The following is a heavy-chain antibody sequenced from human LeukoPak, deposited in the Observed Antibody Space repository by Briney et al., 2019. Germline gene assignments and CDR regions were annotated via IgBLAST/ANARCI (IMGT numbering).Heavy chain of an antibody. J-gene: IGHJ3*02. CDR3: ARETGQYSSSWYGTAFDI. CDR2: INHSGST. V-gene: IGHV4-34*01. Sequence: SETLSLTCAVYGGSFSGYYWSWIRQPPGKGLEWIGEINHSGSTNYNPSLKSRVTISVDTSKNQFSLKLSSVTAADTAVNYCARETGQYSSSWYGTAFDIWGQGTMVTVSS. CDR1: GGSFSGYY. D-gene: IGHD6-13*01.